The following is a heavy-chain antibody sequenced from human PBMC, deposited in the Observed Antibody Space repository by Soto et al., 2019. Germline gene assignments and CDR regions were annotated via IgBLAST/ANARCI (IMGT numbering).Heavy chain of an antibody. V-gene: IGHV5-51*01. CDR1: EYSFSTYW. J-gene: IGHJ6*02. D-gene: IGHD3-3*01. CDR2: IYPGDSDT. Sequence: GESLKISCKGSEYSFSTYWIAWVRQMPGKGLEWMGIIYPGDSDTRYSPSFQGRVTISADKSISTAHLQWSSLKASDTAMYYCARQKRHYDLWSNEYYYYGLDGRSQGTTGTVSS. CDR3: ARQKRHYDLWSNEYYYYGLDG.